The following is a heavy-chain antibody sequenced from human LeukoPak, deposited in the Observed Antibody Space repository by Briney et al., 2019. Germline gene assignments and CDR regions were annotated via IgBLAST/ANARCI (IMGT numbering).Heavy chain of an antibody. CDR3: ARDGRAFWSGYLFDY. CDR1: GFTFSSYE. D-gene: IGHD3-3*01. J-gene: IGHJ4*02. CDR2: ISSSGSTI. Sequence: GGPLRLSCAASGFTFSSYEMNWVRQAPGKGLEWVSYISSSGSTIYYADSVKGRFTISRDNAKNSLYLQMNSLRAEDTAVYYCARDGRAFWSGYLFDYWGQGTLVTVSS. V-gene: IGHV3-48*03.